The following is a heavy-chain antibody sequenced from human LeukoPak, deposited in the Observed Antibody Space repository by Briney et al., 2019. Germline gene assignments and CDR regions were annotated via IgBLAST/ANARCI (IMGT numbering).Heavy chain of an antibody. V-gene: IGHV4-59*01. D-gene: IGHD2-15*01. CDR3: ARELGYCSGGTCYSAHAFDI. CDR1: GGSISSYH. CDR2: ISYRGNT. Sequence: PSETLSLTCSVSGGSISSYHWTWIRQPPGKGLEWIGYISYRGNTNYNTSLKSRVTMSVDTPRNQFSLSLSSVTAADTAVYYCARELGYCSGGTCYSAHAFDIWGQGTMVTVSS. J-gene: IGHJ3*02.